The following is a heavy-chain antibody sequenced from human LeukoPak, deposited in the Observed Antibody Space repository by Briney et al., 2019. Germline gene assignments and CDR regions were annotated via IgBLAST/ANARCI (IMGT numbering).Heavy chain of an antibody. Sequence: PSQTLSLTCTVSGGSISSGSYYWSWIRQPAGKGLEWIGRIYTSGSTYYNPSLKSRVTISIDTSKNQFSLKLSSVTAADTAVYFCARKLTGDEIYAFDIWGQGAMVTVSS. J-gene: IGHJ3*02. CDR3: ARKLTGDEIYAFDI. CDR2: IYTSGST. D-gene: IGHD7-27*01. CDR1: GGSISSGSYY. V-gene: IGHV4-61*02.